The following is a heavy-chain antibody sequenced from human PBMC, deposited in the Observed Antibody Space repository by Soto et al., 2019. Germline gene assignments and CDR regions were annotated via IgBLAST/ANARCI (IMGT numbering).Heavy chain of an antibody. CDR1: GFTFSSYA. CDR3: AKPNSGSYYYYYGMDV. J-gene: IGHJ6*02. V-gene: IGHV3-23*01. Sequence: GGSLRLSCAASGFTFSSYAMSWVRQAPGKGLEWVSAISGSGGSTYYADSVKGRFTISRDNSKNTLYLQMNSLRAEDTAVYYCAKPNSGSYYYYYGMDVWGQGTTVTVS. D-gene: IGHD1-26*01. CDR2: ISGSGGST.